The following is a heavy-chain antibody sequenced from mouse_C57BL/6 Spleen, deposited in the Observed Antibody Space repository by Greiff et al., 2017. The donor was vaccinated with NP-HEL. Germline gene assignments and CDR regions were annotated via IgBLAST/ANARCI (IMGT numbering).Heavy chain of an antibody. D-gene: IGHD1-1*01. J-gene: IGHJ2*01. CDR2: ISYDGSN. Sequence: DVKLVESGPGLVKPSQSLSLTCSVTGYSITSGYYWNWIRQFPGNKLEWMGYISYDGSNNYNPSLKNRISITRDTSKNQFFLKLNSVTTEDTATYYCARHDYYGSSYFDYWGQGTTLTVSS. CDR3: ARHDYYGSSYFDY. V-gene: IGHV3-6*01. CDR1: GYSITSGYY.